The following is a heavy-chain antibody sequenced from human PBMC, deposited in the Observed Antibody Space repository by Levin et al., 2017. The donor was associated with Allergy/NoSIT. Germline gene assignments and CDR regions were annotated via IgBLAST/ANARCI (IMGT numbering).Heavy chain of an antibody. Sequence: ASVKVSCKASGYTFTGYYMHWVRQAPGQGLEWMGWINPNSGGTNYAQKFQGWVTMTRDTSISTAYMELSRLRSDDTAVYYCARSMFSSYYDFWSGGARDYYYSYGMDGWGQGTTVTVSS. J-gene: IGHJ6*02. D-gene: IGHD3-3*01. V-gene: IGHV1-2*04. CDR1: GYTFTGYY. CDR2: INPNSGGT. CDR3: ARSMFSSYYDFWSGGARDYYYSYGMDG.